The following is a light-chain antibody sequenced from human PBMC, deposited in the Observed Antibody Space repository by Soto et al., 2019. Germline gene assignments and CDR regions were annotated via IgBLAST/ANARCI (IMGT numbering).Light chain of an antibody. V-gene: IGKV3-20*01. CDR1: QSVGSVY. Sequence: DIVLTQSPGTLSLSPVERATLSCMASQSVGSVYLAWYQQKPGQAPRLLIHGASNRASGIPDRFSGSGSGTDFTLTISRLEPEDFAVYYCQQYGSSPRTFGQGTKVDIK. J-gene: IGKJ1*01. CDR2: GAS. CDR3: QQYGSSPRT.